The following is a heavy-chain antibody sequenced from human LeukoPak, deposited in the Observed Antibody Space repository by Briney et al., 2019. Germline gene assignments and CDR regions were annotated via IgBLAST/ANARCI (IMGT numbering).Heavy chain of an antibody. Sequence: ASVKVSCKASGGTFSSYAISWVRRAPGQGLEWMGRIIPILGIANYAQKFQGRVTITADKSTSTAYMELSSLRSEDTAVYYCARVAVAQATFDYWGQGTLVTVSS. V-gene: IGHV1-69*04. CDR3: ARVAVAQATFDY. CDR1: GGTFSSYA. CDR2: IIPILGIA. J-gene: IGHJ4*02. D-gene: IGHD6-19*01.